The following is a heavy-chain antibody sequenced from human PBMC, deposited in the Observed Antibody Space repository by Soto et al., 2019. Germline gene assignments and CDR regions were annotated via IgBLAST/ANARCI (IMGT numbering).Heavy chain of an antibody. CDR3: AFYYGSGSYFDY. CDR2: IYYSGTT. V-gene: IGHV4-4*02. CDR1: GGSISSSNW. J-gene: IGHJ4*02. Sequence: SETLSLTCAVSGGSISSSNWWSWVRQPPGKGLEWVAEIYYSGTTNYNPSHKSRVTISVDTSKNQFSLKLSSVTAADTAVYYCAFYYGSGSYFDYWGQGTLVTVSS. D-gene: IGHD3-10*01.